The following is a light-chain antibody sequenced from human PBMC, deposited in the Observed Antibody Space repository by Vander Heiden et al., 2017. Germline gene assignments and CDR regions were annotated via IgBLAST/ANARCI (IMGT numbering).Light chain of an antibody. V-gene: IGKV1-33*01. CDR3: QQYDNLFLT. CDR1: QDISNY. CDR2: DAS. J-gene: IGKJ4*01. Sequence: DIQMTQSPSSLSASVGDRVTITCQASQDISNYLNWYQQKPGKAPKLLIYDASNLETGVPSSFSGSGSGTDFTFTISSLQPEDIATYYCQQYDNLFLTFGAGTKVEIK.